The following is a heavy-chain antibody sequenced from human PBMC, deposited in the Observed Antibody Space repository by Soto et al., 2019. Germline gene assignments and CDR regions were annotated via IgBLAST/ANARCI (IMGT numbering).Heavy chain of an antibody. CDR1: GVTFSSYE. Sequence: GGSLRLSCAASGVTFSSYEMNWVRQAPGKGLEWVSYISSSGSTIYYADSVKGQFTISRDNAKNSLYLQMNSLRAEDTAVYYCARGYYDSSGFDYWGQGTLVTAPQ. CDR2: ISSSGSTI. J-gene: IGHJ4*02. V-gene: IGHV3-48*03. D-gene: IGHD3-22*01. CDR3: ARGYYDSSGFDY.